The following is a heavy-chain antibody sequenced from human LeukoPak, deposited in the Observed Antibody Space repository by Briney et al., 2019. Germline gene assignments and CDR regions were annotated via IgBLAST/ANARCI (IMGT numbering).Heavy chain of an antibody. Sequence: GGSLRLSCAASGFTFSSYGMHWVRQAPGKGLEWVGVIWYDGSNKYYADSVKGRFTISRDNSKNTLYLQMNSLRAGDTAVYYCARDRLLTPFDYWGQETLVTVSS. CDR3: ARDRLLTPFDY. D-gene: IGHD1-26*01. CDR1: GFTFSSYG. V-gene: IGHV3-33*01. J-gene: IGHJ4*02. CDR2: IWYDGSNK.